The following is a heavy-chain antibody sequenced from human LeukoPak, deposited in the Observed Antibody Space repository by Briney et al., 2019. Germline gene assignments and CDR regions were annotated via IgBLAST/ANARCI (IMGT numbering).Heavy chain of an antibody. Sequence: ASVKVSCKASGYTFTSYGISWVRQASGQGLEWMGWNTNYAQKLQGRVTMTTDTSTSTAYMELRSLRSDDTAVYYCARGIRARWFDPWGQGTLVTVSS. CDR2: NT. CDR3: ARGIRARWFDP. V-gene: IGHV1-18*01. J-gene: IGHJ5*02. CDR1: GYTFTSYG.